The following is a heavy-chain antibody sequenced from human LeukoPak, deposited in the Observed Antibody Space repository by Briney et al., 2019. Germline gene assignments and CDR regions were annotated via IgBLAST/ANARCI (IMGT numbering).Heavy chain of an antibody. CDR2: IIPIFGTA. D-gene: IGHD6-6*01. V-gene: IGHV1-69*13. CDR1: GGTFISYA. CDR3: ARGSSNYYYGMDV. Sequence: GASVKVSCKASGGTFISYAISWVRQAPGQGLEWMGGIIPIFGTANYAQKFQGRVTITADESTSTAYMELSSLRSEDTAVYYCARGSSNYYYGMDVWGQGTTVTVSS. J-gene: IGHJ6*02.